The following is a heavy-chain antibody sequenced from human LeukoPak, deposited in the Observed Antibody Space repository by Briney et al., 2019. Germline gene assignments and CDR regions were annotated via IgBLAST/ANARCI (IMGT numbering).Heavy chain of an antibody. D-gene: IGHD1-1*01. V-gene: IGHV3-7*01. J-gene: IGHJ4*02. CDR2: IKHNGDEL. Sequence: GGSLRLSCAASGFTLSSYWMTWVRQAPGKGLEWVANIKHNGDELNYVDSVEDRFTISRDNAKNSLYLHMTSLRAEDTAVYYCARRSRLERLYFDYWGQGTLVTVSS. CDR1: GFTLSSYW. CDR3: ARRSRLERLYFDY.